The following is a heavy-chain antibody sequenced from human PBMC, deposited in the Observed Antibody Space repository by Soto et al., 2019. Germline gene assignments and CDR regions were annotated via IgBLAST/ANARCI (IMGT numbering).Heavy chain of an antibody. D-gene: IGHD2-2*01. CDR2: ISAYNGNT. J-gene: IGHJ4*02. CDR1: GYTFTSYG. Sequence: ASVKVSCKASGYTFTSYGISLVRQAPGQGLEWMGWISAYNGNTNYAQKLQGRVTMTTDTSTSTAYMELRSLRSDDTAVYYCARDRGYCSSTSCYGIAPGYYWGQGTLVTVSS. CDR3: ARDRGYCSSTSCYGIAPGYY. V-gene: IGHV1-18*01.